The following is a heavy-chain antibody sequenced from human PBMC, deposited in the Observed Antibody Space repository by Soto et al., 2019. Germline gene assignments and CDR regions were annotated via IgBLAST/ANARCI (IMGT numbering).Heavy chain of an antibody. CDR1: GFTFSSFA. J-gene: IGHJ5*02. Sequence: GSLRLSCAASGFTFSSFAMSWVRQAPGKGLEWVSSISGSGDDTYNTDSVKGRFTISRDNSKNTLYLQMNSLRTEDTAAYYCAKSLSVTTTWFDAWGQGSQVTVSS. D-gene: IGHD4-17*01. V-gene: IGHV3-23*01. CDR2: ISGSGDDT. CDR3: AKSLSVTTTWFDA.